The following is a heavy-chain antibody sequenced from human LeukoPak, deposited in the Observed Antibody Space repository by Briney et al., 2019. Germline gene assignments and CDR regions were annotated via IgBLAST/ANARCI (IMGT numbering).Heavy chain of an antibody. CDR2: ISAYNGNT. Sequence: ASVKVSCKASGYTFTSYGISWVRQAPGQGLEWMGWISAYNGNTNYAQKLQGRVTMTTDTSTSTAYMELRSLGSDDTAVYYCAISPGSSSWSHPPGNFGYWGQGTLVTVSS. J-gene: IGHJ4*02. CDR1: GYTFTSYG. CDR3: AISPGSSSWSHPPGNFGY. D-gene: IGHD6-13*01. V-gene: IGHV1-18*04.